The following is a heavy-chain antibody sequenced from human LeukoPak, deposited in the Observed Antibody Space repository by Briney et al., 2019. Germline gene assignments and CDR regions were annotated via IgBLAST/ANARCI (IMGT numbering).Heavy chain of an antibody. V-gene: IGHV4-61*02. CDR2: IYTSGST. J-gene: IGHJ4*02. CDR3: ARDNDYFDY. CDR1: GGSISSGSYY. Sequence: SQTLSLTCTVSGGSISSGSYYWSWIRQPAGKGLEWIGRIYTSGSTNYNPSPKSRVTISVDTSKNQFSLKLSSVTAADTAVYYCARDNDYFDYWGQGTLVTVSS.